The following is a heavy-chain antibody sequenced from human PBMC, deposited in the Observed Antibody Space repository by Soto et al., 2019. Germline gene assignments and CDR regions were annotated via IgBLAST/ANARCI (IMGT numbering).Heavy chain of an antibody. J-gene: IGHJ4*02. Sequence: SETLSLTCSVSGGSVRSDSYYWSWIRQPPGQGLEWIGYVFFSGSTNYNPSLKSRVTISVDTSKNQFSLRLISVTAADTAVYYCARVSTYFFDSSGYYSSDYWGQGTMVTVSS. V-gene: IGHV4-61*01. CDR2: VFFSGST. D-gene: IGHD3-22*01. CDR3: ARVSTYFFDSSGYYSSDY. CDR1: GGSVRSDSYY.